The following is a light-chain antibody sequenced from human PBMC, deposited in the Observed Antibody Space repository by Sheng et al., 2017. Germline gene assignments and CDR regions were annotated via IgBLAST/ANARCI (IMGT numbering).Light chain of an antibody. CDR3: QQYFSTPYN. J-gene: IGKJ2*01. Sequence: DIQMTQSPSSLSASVGDRVTITCRASDFISNSLAWYQQKPGKAPELLLFAASRLESGVSSRFSGSGSGTDYTLTISSLQPEDFATYYCQQYFSTPYNFGQGTKL. V-gene: IGKV1-NL1*01. CDR1: DFISNS. CDR2: AAS.